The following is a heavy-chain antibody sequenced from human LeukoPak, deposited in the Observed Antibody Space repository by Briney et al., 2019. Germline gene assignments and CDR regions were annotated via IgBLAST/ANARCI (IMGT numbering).Heavy chain of an antibody. Sequence: GGSLRLSCAASGFTVSSNYMSWVRQAPGKGLEWVSVIYSGGSTYYADSVKGRFTISRDNSKNTLYLQMNSLRAEDTAVYYCARDFLAWELSTGDYWGQGTLVTVSS. D-gene: IGHD1-26*01. CDR1: GFTVSSNY. J-gene: IGHJ4*02. CDR3: ARDFLAWELSTGDY. V-gene: IGHV3-66*01. CDR2: IYSGGST.